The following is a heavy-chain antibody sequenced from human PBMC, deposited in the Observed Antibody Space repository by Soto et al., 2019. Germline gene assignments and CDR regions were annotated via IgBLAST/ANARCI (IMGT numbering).Heavy chain of an antibody. J-gene: IGHJ4*02. CDR2: ISAYNGNT. Sequence: GASVKVSCKASGYTFTSYGISWVRQAPGQGLEWMGWISAYNGNTNYAQKLQGRVTMTTDTSTSTAYMELRSLRSDDTAVYYCARDGLRYFDWLTRFDYWGQGTLVTVSS. CDR3: ARDGLRYFDWLTRFDY. V-gene: IGHV1-18*01. CDR1: GYTFTSYG. D-gene: IGHD3-9*01.